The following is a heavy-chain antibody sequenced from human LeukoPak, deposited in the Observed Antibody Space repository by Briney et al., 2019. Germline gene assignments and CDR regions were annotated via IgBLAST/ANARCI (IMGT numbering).Heavy chain of an antibody. J-gene: IGHJ4*02. V-gene: IGHV3-7*01. D-gene: IGHD3-10*01. CDR1: GFSFSTYW. CDR2: IKQDGSEK. Sequence: GGPLRLSCEASGFSFSTYWMGWVRQAPGKGLEWVAHIKQDGSEKWYVDSVKGRFTISRDNAKNSLYLQMNSLRDEDTAVYYCARDARGSGSYYPLKYWGQGTLVTVSS. CDR3: ARDARGSGSYYPLKY.